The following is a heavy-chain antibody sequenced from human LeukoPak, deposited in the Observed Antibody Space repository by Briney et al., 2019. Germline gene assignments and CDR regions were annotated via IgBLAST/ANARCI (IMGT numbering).Heavy chain of an antibody. V-gene: IGHV3-48*04. CDR3: ARDPTVAGTDY. D-gene: IGHD6-13*01. CDR2: IGTSSTTI. Sequence: GGSLRLSCAASGFTFSSYTMNWVRQPPGKGLEWVSNIGTSSTTIYYADSVKGRFTISRDNAKNSLYLQMNSLRAEDTAVYYCARDPTVAGTDYWGLGTLVTVSS. J-gene: IGHJ4*02. CDR1: GFTFSSYT.